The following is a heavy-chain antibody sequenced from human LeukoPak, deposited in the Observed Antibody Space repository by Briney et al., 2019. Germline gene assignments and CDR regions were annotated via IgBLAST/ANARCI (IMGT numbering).Heavy chain of an antibody. Sequence: GGSLRLSCAASGFTFSSYAMSWVRQAPGKGLEWVSVISGSGGSTYYADSVKGRFTLSRDNAKNSLYLQMNSLRAEDTAVYYCAELGITMIGGVWGKGTTVTISS. D-gene: IGHD3-10*02. V-gene: IGHV3-23*01. CDR1: GFTFSSYA. CDR2: ISGSGGST. J-gene: IGHJ6*04. CDR3: AELGITMIGGV.